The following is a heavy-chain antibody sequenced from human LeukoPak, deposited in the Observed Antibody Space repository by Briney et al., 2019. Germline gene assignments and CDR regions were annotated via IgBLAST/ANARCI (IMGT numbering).Heavy chain of an antibody. Sequence: ASVKVSCKASGYTFTSYDINRVRQATGQGLEWMGWMNPNSGNTGYAQKFQGRVTMTRNTSISTAYMELSSLRSEDTAVYYCARVEKAVAGTSDYWGQGTLVTVSS. CDR2: MNPNSGNT. D-gene: IGHD6-19*01. CDR3: ARVEKAVAGTSDY. V-gene: IGHV1-8*01. CDR1: GYTFTSYD. J-gene: IGHJ4*02.